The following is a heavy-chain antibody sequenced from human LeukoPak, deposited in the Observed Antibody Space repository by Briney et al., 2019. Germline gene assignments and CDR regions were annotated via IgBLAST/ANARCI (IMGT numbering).Heavy chain of an antibody. D-gene: IGHD3-22*01. CDR3: AKAQRLPYYYDSSGYYRGVYYFDY. J-gene: IGHJ4*02. CDR2: ISGSGGST. V-gene: IGHV3-23*01. Sequence: GGSLRLSCAASGFTFSSYGMHWVRQAPGKGLEWVSAISGSGGSTYYADSVKGRFTISRDNSKNTLYLQMNSLRAEDTAVYYCAKAQRLPYYYDSSGYYRGVYYFDYWGQGTLVTVSS. CDR1: GFTFSSYG.